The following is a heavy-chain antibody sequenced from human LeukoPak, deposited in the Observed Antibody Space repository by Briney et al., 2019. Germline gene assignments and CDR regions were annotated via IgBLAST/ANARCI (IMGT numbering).Heavy chain of an antibody. D-gene: IGHD2-15*01. CDR3: ARSVRWAYSKNWFDP. CDR1: GGSFSGYY. J-gene: IGHJ5*02. CDR2: IYYSGST. V-gene: IGHV4-34*01. Sequence: PSETLSLTCAVYGGSFSGYYWGWIRQPPGKGLEWIGSIYYSGSTYYNPSLKSRVTISVDTSKNQFSLKLSSVTAADTAVYYCARSVRWAYSKNWFDPWGQGTLVTVSS.